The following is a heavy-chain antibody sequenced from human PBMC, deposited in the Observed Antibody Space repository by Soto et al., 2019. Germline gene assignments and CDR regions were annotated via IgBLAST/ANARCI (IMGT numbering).Heavy chain of an antibody. D-gene: IGHD6-13*01. CDR3: AKVTKRAAAGRYEYYKYGMDV. CDR1: GFAFSTYA. Sequence: VVSLRISCAAAGFAFSTYAMTWVRQAPGKGLEWVSVISGSGGSSYYAASVKGRFTISRDNSKNTLFLQMNGLRAEDTAVYYCAKVTKRAAAGRYEYYKYGMDVWGQGTTVTVSS. CDR2: ISGSGGSS. J-gene: IGHJ6*02. V-gene: IGHV3-23*01.